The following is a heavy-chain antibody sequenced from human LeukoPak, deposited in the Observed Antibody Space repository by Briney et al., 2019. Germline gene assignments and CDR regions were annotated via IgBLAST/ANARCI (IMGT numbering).Heavy chain of an antibody. CDR2: IIPILGIA. CDR3: ARDDHLHCDILTDY. J-gene: IGHJ4*02. V-gene: IGHV1-69*04. Sequence: SVKVSCKASGGTFSSYAISWVRQAPGQGLEWMGRIIPILGIANYAQKFQGRVTITADKSTSTAYMELSSLRSEDTAVYYCARDDHLHCDILTDYWGQGTLVTVSS. CDR1: GGTFSSYA. D-gene: IGHD3-9*01.